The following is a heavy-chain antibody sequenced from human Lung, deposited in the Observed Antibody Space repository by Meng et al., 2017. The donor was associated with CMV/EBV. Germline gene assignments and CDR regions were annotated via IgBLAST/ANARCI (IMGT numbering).Heavy chain of an antibody. Sequence: VPRPESGPGLVKPSEPLSLPCTVSGGSISSYYWSWIRQPPGKGLEWIGYIYYSGSTNYNPSLKSRVTISVDTSKNQFSLKLSSVTAADTAVYYCAREEGIGGFDPWGQGTLVTVSS. V-gene: IGHV4-59*01. J-gene: IGHJ5*02. CDR2: IYYSGST. CDR1: GGSISSYY. D-gene: IGHD3-10*01. CDR3: AREEGIGGFDP.